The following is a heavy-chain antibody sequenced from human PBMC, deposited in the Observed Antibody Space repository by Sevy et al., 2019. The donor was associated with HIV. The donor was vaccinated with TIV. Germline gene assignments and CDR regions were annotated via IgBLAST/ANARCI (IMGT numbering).Heavy chain of an antibody. V-gene: IGHV1-69*13. CDR3: ATGLAVAVDY. CDR2: IFPIFSAA. D-gene: IGHD6-19*01. Sequence: ASVKVSCKASGGTFSSQAISWVRQAPGQGLEWMGGIFPIFSAATYAQKFQGRGRITADETTSTAYMELGSLRSEDTAVYYCATGLAVAVDYWGQGTLVTVSS. J-gene: IGHJ4*02. CDR1: GGTFSSQA.